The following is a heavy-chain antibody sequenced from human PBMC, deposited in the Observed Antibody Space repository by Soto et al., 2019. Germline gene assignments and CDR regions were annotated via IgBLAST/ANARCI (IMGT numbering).Heavy chain of an antibody. CDR1: GYRFIDFS. V-gene: IGHV1-2*02. D-gene: IGHD2-15*01. CDR2: INPKNGDT. CDR3: ARDNSGANFGY. J-gene: IGHJ4*02. Sequence: ASVKVSCKASGYRFIDFSLHWVRQAPGQGLEWMGWINPKNGDTNYAQKFQDRVTMTRDTSISVAYMDLSGLNSGDTAVYYCARDNSGANFGYWGQGALVTVSS.